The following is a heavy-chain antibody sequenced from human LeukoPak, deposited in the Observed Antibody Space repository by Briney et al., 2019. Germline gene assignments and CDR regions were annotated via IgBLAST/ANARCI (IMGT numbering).Heavy chain of an antibody. CDR1: GGTFSSYA. V-gene: IGHV1-69*13. CDR2: IIPIFGTA. Sequence: GASVKVSCKASGGTFSSYAISWVRQAPGQGLEWMGGIIPIFGTANYAQKFQGRVTITADESTSTAYMELSSLRSEDTAVYYCARDDCSGGSCYDAGVDAFDIWGQGTMVTVSS. J-gene: IGHJ3*02. CDR3: ARDDCSGGSCYDAGVDAFDI. D-gene: IGHD2-15*01.